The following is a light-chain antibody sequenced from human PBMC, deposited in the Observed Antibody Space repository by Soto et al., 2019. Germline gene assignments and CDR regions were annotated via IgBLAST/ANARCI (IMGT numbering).Light chain of an antibody. J-gene: IGKJ5*01. CDR1: QTVRNNY. Sequence: EFVLTQSPGTLSLSPGERATLSCRASQTVRNNYLAWYQQKPGQAPRLLIYDASSRATGIPARFSGSGSGTDFTLTISSLEPEDFSVYYCQQRYNWPITFGQGTRLEIK. V-gene: IGKV3D-20*02. CDR3: QQRYNWPIT. CDR2: DAS.